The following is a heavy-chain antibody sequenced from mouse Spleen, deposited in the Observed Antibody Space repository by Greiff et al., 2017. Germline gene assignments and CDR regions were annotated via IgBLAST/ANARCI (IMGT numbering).Heavy chain of an antibody. CDR3: ARSVRRGYYFDY. CDR2: ISSGSSTI. Sequence: EVNLVESGGGLVQPGGSMKLSCAASGFTFSSFGMHWVRQAPEKGLEWVAYISSGSSTIYYADTVKGRFTISRDNPKNTLFLQMTSLRSEDTAMYYCARSVRRGYYFDYWGQGTTLTVSS. CDR1: GFTFSSFG. V-gene: IGHV5-17*02. D-gene: IGHD2-14*01. J-gene: IGHJ2*01.